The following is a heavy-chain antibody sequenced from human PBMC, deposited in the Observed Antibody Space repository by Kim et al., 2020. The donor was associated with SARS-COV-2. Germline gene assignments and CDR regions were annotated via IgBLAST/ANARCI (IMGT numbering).Heavy chain of an antibody. Sequence: SETLSPTCAVYGGSFSGYYWSWIRQPPGKGLEWIGEINHSGSTNYNPSLKSRVTISVDTSKNQFSLKLSSVTAADTAVYYCARRGSYLWFGGYTGGWFDPWGQGNLVTVSS. V-gene: IGHV4-34*01. CDR3: ARRGSYLWFGGYTGGWFDP. J-gene: IGHJ5*02. CDR2: INHSGST. D-gene: IGHD3-10*01. CDR1: GGSFSGYY.